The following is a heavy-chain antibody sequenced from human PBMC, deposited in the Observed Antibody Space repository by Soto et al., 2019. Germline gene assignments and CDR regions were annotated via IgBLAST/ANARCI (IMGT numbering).Heavy chain of an antibody. Sequence: QVQLQQWGAGLLKPSETLSLTCAVYGGSFSGYYWTWIRQPPGTGLEWIGEIKHSGSTNYNPSLKSRITISVDTSKNQFSLKLTSVTAADPAVYYCARDKITGLFDYWGQGTLVTVSS. CDR2: IKHSGST. J-gene: IGHJ4*02. CDR3: ARDKITGLFDY. V-gene: IGHV4-34*01. D-gene: IGHD2-8*02. CDR1: GGSFSGYY.